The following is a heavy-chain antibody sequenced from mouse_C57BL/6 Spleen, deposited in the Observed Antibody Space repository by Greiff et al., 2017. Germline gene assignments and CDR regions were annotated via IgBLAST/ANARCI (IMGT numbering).Heavy chain of an antibody. D-gene: IGHD3-2*02. CDR1: GFNINGYY. J-gene: IGHJ1*03. V-gene: IGHV14-2*01. CDR3: ARQHRLRYFGV. Sequence: EVQLQQSGAELVKPGASVKLSCTASGFNINGYYMHWVKQRTDQGLEWIGRIDPADGETKYAPKFQGKATITGDTSSNTAYLQHSSRTSEDTAVDYCARQHRLRYFGVWGTGTTVTVAA. CDR2: IDPADGET.